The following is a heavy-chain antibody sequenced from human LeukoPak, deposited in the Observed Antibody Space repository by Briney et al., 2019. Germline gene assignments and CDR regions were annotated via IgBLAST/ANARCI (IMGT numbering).Heavy chain of an antibody. V-gene: IGHV3-23*01. CDR3: ARYYGDHAGCFDY. CDR2: ISGSGSGGST. CDR1: GFTFSNSA. D-gene: IGHD4-17*01. J-gene: IGHJ4*02. Sequence: AGGSLRLSCAASGFTFSNSAMSWVRQAPGKGLEWVSSISGSGSGGSTYYADSVKGRFTISRDNAKNSLYLQMSSLRAEDTAMYYCARYYGDHAGCFDYWGQGTLVTVSS.